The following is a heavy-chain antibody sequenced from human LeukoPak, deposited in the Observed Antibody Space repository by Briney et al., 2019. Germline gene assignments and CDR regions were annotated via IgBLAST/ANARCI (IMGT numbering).Heavy chain of an antibody. CDR3: AKGIAVAVGDLGY. D-gene: IGHD6-19*01. V-gene: IGHV3-23*01. J-gene: IGHJ4*02. Sequence: GGSLRLSCAASGFTFSSYAMSWVRQAPGKGLEWVSTISDSGSSTYYTDSVKGRFTFSRDNSKNTLYLQMNSLRAEDTAVYYCAKGIAVAVGDLGYWGQGTLVTVSS. CDR1: GFTFSSYA. CDR2: ISDSGSST.